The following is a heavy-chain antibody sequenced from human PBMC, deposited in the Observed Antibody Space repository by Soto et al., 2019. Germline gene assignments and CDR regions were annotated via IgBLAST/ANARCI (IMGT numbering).Heavy chain of an antibody. CDR2: ISWNSARV. J-gene: IGHJ3*02. CDR1: GFIFDDYA. Sequence: EVQLVESGGGLVQPGRSLRLSCAASGFIFDDYAMHWVRQAPGKGLEWVSGISWNSARVAYADSVKGRFTISRDNAKNSLYLQMNSLRAEDTALYYCAKAMGVVQRSDAFDIWGQGTMVTVSS. CDR3: AKAMGVVQRSDAFDI. V-gene: IGHV3-9*01. D-gene: IGHD1-26*01.